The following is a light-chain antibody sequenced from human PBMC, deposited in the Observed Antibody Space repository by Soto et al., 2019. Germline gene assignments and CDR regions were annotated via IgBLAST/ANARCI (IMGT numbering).Light chain of an antibody. CDR3: QHYNSYSEA. J-gene: IGKJ1*01. CDR1: QTIRSW. CDR2: KAS. Sequence: EIQMTQSPSTLSGSVGDRDAITCRASQTIRSWLAWYQQKPGQAPKLLIYKASTLKSGVPSRFSGSGSGTEFTLTISSLQPDDFATYYCQHYNSYSEAFGQGTMV. V-gene: IGKV1-5*03.